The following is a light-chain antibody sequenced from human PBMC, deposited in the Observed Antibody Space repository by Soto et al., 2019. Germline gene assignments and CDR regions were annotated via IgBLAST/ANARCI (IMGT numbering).Light chain of an antibody. CDR3: HQRSDWPCT. J-gene: IGKJ1*01. CDR1: QSVSRD. Sequence: EIVLTQSPATLSLSPGERATLSCRASQSVSRDLAWYQQIPGQAPRLLIYDASSRASGIPARFSGSGAATDFSITISSLEPEDFASYSCHQRSDWPCTFGQGTKVEIK. V-gene: IGKV3-11*01. CDR2: DAS.